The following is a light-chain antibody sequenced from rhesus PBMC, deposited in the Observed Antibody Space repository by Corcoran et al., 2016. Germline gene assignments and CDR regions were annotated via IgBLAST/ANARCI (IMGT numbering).Light chain of an antibody. Sequence: EIGMMQSPATLSLSPGERATISCRASQSVTSNLAWYQQKPGQAPSLRIYDTSKRAPGIPDRFSGSGSGTDFTLTISSLEPEDFAVYCCQQYNSWPLTFGGGTKVEIK. J-gene: IGKJ4*01. CDR2: DTS. CDR1: QSVTSN. V-gene: IGKV3-42*03. CDR3: QQYNSWPLT.